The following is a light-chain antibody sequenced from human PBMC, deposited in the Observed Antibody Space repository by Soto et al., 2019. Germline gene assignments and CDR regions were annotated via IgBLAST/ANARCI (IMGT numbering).Light chain of an antibody. CDR1: QSVRSN. CDR2: GAS. Sequence: EIVMTQSPATLSVSPGERATLSCRASQSVRSNLAWYQQKPGQAPRLLIYGASTRATGIPARFSGSGSGTEFTLTISSLQSEDFAVYYCQQYGNSIPITFGQGTRLEIK. J-gene: IGKJ5*01. V-gene: IGKV3-15*01. CDR3: QQYGNSIPIT.